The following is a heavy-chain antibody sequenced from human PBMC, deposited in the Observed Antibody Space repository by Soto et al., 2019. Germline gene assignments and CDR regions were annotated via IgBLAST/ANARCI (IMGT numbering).Heavy chain of an antibody. CDR2: IYYSGST. D-gene: IGHD2-2*01. J-gene: IGHJ4*02. CDR3: ARAGGYCSSTSCYADTTVIDY. CDR1: GGSISSYY. V-gene: IGHV4-59*01. Sequence: SETLSLTCTVSGGSISSYYWSWIRQPPGKGLEWIGYIYYSGSTNYNPSLKSRVTISVDTSKNQFSLKLSSVTAADTAVYYCARAGGYCSSTSCYADTTVIDYWGQGTLVTVSS.